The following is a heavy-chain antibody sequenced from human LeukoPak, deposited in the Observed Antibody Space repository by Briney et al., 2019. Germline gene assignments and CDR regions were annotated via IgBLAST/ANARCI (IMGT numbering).Heavy chain of an antibody. D-gene: IGHD1-26*01. CDR1: GFTFSSYA. CDR3: AKSGTVGATRFDWYFDL. CDR2: ISYDGSNK. J-gene: IGHJ2*01. V-gene: IGHV3-30-3*02. Sequence: PGRSLRLSCAASGFTFSSYAMHWVRQAPGKGLEWVAVISYDGSNKYYADSVKGRFTISRDNSKNTLYLQVNSLRSEDTATYFCAKSGTVGATRFDWYFDLWGRGTQVTVSS.